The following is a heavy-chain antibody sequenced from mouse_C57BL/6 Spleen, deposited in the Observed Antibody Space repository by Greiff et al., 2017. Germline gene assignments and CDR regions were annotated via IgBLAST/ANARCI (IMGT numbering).Heavy chain of an antibody. CDR3: TRGGKGDAMDY. CDR2: IDPETGGT. V-gene: IGHV1-15*01. CDR1: GYTFTDYE. J-gene: IGHJ4*01. Sequence: VKLQESGAELVRPGASVTLSCKASGYTFTDYEMHWVKQTPVHGLEWIGAIDPETGGTAYNQKFKGKAILTADKSSSTAYMELRSLTSEDSAVYYCTRGGKGDAMDYWGQGTSVTVSS.